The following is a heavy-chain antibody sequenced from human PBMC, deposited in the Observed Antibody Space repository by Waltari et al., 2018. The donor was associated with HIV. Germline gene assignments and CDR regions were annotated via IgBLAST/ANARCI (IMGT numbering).Heavy chain of an antibody. D-gene: IGHD2-8*01. J-gene: IGHJ3*02. CDR3: AGNRGESVSDAFDM. CDR2: MYYRGSH. Sequence: QLQLQESGPGLVKPSETLSLTCTVSGASISSSSYYWGWIRQPPGKGLEWIGSMYYRGSHPHNPSLKGRGSLSVATSKNQFSLKLRSVTAADTAVYYCAGNRGESVSDAFDMWGQGTMVTVSS. CDR1: GASISSSSYY. V-gene: IGHV4-39*01.